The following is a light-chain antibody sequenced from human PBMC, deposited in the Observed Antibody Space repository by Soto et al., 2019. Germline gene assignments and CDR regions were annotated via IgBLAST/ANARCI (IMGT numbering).Light chain of an antibody. J-gene: IGLJ1*01. CDR1: SSDIGAYTL. Sequence: QSVLAQAASGSGAAGHWITIFCTGTSSDIGAYTLVSWYQQHPGKAPKIIIYDVTQRPSGISNRFSGSKSGNTASLTISGLQAEDEADYYCCSYAGSPFVFGTGTKVTVL. CDR3: CSYAGSPFV. V-gene: IGLV2-23*02. CDR2: DVT.